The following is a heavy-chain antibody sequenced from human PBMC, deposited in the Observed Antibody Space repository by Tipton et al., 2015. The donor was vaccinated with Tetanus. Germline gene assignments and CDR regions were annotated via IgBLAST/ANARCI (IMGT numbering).Heavy chain of an antibody. V-gene: IGHV3-7*01. CDR2: IKHDGSEN. D-gene: IGHD3-22*01. J-gene: IGHJ4*02. CDR3: AKDSYYDSSGYWYYFDY. Sequence: SLRLSCAASGFTFSSNAMSWVRQAPGKGLEWVANIKHDGSENYYVDSVKGRFTISRDNAKNSLYLQMNSLRAEDTAVYYCAKDSYYDSSGYWYYFDYWGQGTLVTVSS. CDR1: GFTFSSNA.